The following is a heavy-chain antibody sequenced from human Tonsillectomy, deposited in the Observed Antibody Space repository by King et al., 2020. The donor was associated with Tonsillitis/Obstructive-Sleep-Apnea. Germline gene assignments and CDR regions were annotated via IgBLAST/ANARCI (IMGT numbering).Heavy chain of an antibody. Sequence: VQLVESGGTLVQPGGSLRLSCEASGFTFSRYWMTWVRQAPGKGLEWVANINQDGSETQYVDSVKGRFTISRDNADNSLYLQMNSLRAEDTAVYYCAGGPWSVCSGGICYGAFYIWGQGTMLTVSS. CDR1: GFTFSRYW. CDR3: AGGPWSVCSGGICYGAFYI. D-gene: IGHD2-15*01. V-gene: IGHV3-7*01. CDR2: INQDGSET. J-gene: IGHJ3*02.